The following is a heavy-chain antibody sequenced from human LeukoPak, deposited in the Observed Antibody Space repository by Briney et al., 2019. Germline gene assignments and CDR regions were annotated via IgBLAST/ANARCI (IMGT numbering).Heavy chain of an antibody. J-gene: IGHJ4*02. Sequence: SETLSLTCTVSGGSISSYYWSWIRQPPGKGLEWIGYIFYSGSTNYNPSLKSRVTISVDTSKNQFSLKLSSVTAADTAVYYCARGHTAVTRHFDFWGQGTLVTVSS. CDR2: IFYSGST. CDR1: GGSISSYY. CDR3: ARGHTAVTRHFDF. V-gene: IGHV4-59*08. D-gene: IGHD4-17*01.